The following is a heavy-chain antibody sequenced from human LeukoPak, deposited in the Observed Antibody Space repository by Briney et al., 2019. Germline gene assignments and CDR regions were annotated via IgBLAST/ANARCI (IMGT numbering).Heavy chain of an antibody. CDR2: MNPNSGNT. J-gene: IGHJ5*02. CDR1: GYTLTELS. CDR3: ARGFGEKDWFDP. Sequence: ASVKVSCKVSGYTLTELSMHWVRQAPGKGLEWMGWMNPNSGNTGYARKFQGRVTMTRNTSISTAYMELSSLRSEDTAVYYCARGFGEKDWFDPWGQGTLVTVSS. V-gene: IGHV1-8*01. D-gene: IGHD3-10*01.